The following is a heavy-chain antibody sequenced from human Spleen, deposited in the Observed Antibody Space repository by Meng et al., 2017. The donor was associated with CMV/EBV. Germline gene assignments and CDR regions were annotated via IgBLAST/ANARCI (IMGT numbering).Heavy chain of an antibody. CDR2: IIPVLIIA. V-gene: IGHV1-69*10. D-gene: IGHD3-10*01. CDR1: LGPFSADA. CDR3: AGSLIQLLYCDSFDL. J-gene: IGHJ5*02. Sequence: SLGPFSADAISRVREYPGQGLGWMGGIIPVLIIANSTSSSQGSITITADRSSNTAYVEVNNLRYQDTTVYCCAGSLIQLLYCDSFDLWGQGTLVTVSS.